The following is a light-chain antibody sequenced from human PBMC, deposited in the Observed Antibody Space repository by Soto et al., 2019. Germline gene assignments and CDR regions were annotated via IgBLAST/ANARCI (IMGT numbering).Light chain of an antibody. CDR2: GAS. Sequence: EIVLTQSPGTLPLSPGEGATLSCRATQSVSSSYLDWYQQKPGQAPRLLIYGASSRATGSPDRFSGSESGAGFILTISRLGPKDFAEYYGQQDGSSPQTFGQGTKVVSK. CDR3: QQDGSSPQT. V-gene: IGKV3-20*01. CDR1: QSVSSSY. J-gene: IGKJ1*01.